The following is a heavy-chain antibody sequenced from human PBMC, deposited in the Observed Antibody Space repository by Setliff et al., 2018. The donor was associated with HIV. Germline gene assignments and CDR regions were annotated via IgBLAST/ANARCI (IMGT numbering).Heavy chain of an antibody. D-gene: IGHD3-22*01. J-gene: IGHJ5*02. Sequence: PSETLSLTCTVSGVSVASSINYWGWIRQPPGKGLEGIGSVFYSGVTYYSLSLKSRVTISVDTSKNQFSLKLTSVSAADTAVYYCARAFDSSAPWIDLWAQGTLVTVSS. CDR2: VFYSGVT. CDR1: GVSVASSINY. CDR3: ARAFDSSAPWIDL. V-gene: IGHV4-39*07.